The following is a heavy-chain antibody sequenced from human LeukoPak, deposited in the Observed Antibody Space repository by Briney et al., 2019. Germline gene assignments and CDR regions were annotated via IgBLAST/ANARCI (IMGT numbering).Heavy chain of an antibody. CDR2: ISSSSSII. V-gene: IGHV3-48*01. Sequence: GGSLRLSCAGSGFTFSSYSMNWVRQAPGKGLEWVSYISSSSSIIDYADSVKGRFTISRDNAKNSLYLQMNSPRAEDTAVYYCARARGYSYGYSDYWGQGTLVTVSS. CDR3: ARARGYSYGYSDY. J-gene: IGHJ4*02. D-gene: IGHD5-18*01. CDR1: GFTFSSYS.